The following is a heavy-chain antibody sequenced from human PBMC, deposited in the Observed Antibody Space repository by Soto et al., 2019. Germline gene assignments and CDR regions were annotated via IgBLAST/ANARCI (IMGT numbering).Heavy chain of an antibody. Sequence: PGGSLRLSCAASGFTFSSYWISWVRQAPGKGLEWVANIKQDGSEKYYVDSVKGRFTISRDNAKNSLYLQMNSLRAEDTAVYYCARDGDYWGQGTLVTVSS. J-gene: IGHJ4*02. CDR2: IKQDGSEK. V-gene: IGHV3-7*03. CDR1: GFTFSSYW. CDR3: ARDGDY.